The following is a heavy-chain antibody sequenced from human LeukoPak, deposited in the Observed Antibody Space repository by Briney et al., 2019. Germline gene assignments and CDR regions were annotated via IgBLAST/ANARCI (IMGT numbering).Heavy chain of an antibody. CDR3: AKEYLVCSSASCSAFDV. J-gene: IGHJ3*01. CDR1: GFTVSSNY. Sequence: GGSLRLSCAASGFTVSSNYMSWVRQAPGKGLEWVSVIYSGGSTYYADSVKGRFTISRDNSKNTLYLQMNSLRAEDTAVYYCAKEYLVCSSASCSAFDVWGPGTMVTVSS. V-gene: IGHV3-53*01. D-gene: IGHD2-2*01. CDR2: IYSGGST.